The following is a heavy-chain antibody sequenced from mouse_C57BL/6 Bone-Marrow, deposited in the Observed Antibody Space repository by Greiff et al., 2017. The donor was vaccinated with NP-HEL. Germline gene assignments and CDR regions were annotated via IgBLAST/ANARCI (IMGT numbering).Heavy chain of an antibody. J-gene: IGHJ4*01. CDR3: ARGLLWLRRRDYYAMDY. CDR2: IHPNSGST. CDR1: GYTFTSYW. Sequence: QVQLKQPGAELVKPGASVTLSCKASGYTFTSYWMHWVKQRPGQGLAWIGMIHPNSGSTNYNEKFKSKATLTVDKSSSTAYMQLSSLTSEDSAVYYCARGLLWLRRRDYYAMDYWGQGTSVTVSS. D-gene: IGHD2-2*01. V-gene: IGHV1-64*01.